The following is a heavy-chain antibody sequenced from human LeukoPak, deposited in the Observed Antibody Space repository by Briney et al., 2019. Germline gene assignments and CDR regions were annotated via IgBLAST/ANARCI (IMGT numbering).Heavy chain of an antibody. J-gene: IGHJ4*02. CDR1: GDSVSGSNVA. Sequence: SQTLSLTCVIFGDSVSGSNVAWNWIRQSPAGGLQWLGRAYYRSWWRIDYDVSVSVKGRITIVPDTSKNQVSLQLDSVTPEDTAVYYCVRQERPDFDYWGQGTRVTVSA. CDR2: AYYRSWWRI. V-gene: IGHV6-1*01. CDR3: VRQERPDFDY.